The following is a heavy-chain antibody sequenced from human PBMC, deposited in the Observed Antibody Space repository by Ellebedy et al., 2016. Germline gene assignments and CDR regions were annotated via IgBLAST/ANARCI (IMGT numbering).Heavy chain of an antibody. CDR2: IGASGSRT. V-gene: IGHV3-23*01. CDR3: TKDLWAGRDFGIVTVDY. J-gene: IGHJ4*02. CDR1: GFTFSAYG. D-gene: IGHD3-3*01. Sequence: GGSLRLXXAASGFTFSAYGINWVRQAPGKGLEWVSSIGASGSRTHYGDSVKGRFTISRDYSKNMLYLQMNSLRAEDTAVYYCTKDLWAGRDFGIVTVDYWGQGTLVTVSS.